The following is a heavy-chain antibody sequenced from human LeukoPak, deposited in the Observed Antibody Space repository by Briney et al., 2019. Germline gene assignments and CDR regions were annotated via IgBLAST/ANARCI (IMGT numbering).Heavy chain of an antibody. CDR1: GFTFSSYV. Sequence: GGSLRLSCAGSGFTFSSYVMSWVRQAPGKGLEWVSGISSSAGTTYYADSVKGRFTISRDNSENKLHLQMSSLRAEDTAVYYCAKDLRCSSTSCYFGGDYWGQGTLVTVSS. J-gene: IGHJ4*02. D-gene: IGHD2-2*01. CDR3: AKDLRCSSTSCYFGGDY. V-gene: IGHV3-23*01. CDR2: ISSSAGTT.